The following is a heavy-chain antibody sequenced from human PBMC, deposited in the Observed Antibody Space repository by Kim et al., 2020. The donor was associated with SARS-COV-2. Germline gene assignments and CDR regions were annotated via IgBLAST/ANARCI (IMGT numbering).Heavy chain of an antibody. CDR3: AKEERPRMATSYDY. J-gene: IGHJ4*02. CDR2: VSYDGGLK. Sequence: GGSLRLSCAASGFTFNNYGMNWVRQAPGKGLEWVAVVSYDGGLKFYADSVQGRFSISRDNSKNTLYLQMNSLRAEDTAVYYCAKEERPRMATSYDYWGQGTLVTVSS. D-gene: IGHD5-12*01. V-gene: IGHV3-30*18. CDR1: GFTFNNYG.